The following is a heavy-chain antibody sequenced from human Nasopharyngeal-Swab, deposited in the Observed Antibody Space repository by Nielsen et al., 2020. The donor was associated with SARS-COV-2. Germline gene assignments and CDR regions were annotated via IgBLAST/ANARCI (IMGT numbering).Heavy chain of an antibody. Sequence: WVRQAPGQGLEWMGGIIPIFGTANYAQKFQGRVTITADKSTSTAYMGLSSLRSEDTAVYYCASPYCSSTSCRLSYYYGMDVWGQGTTVTVSS. J-gene: IGHJ6*02. V-gene: IGHV1-69*06. D-gene: IGHD2-2*01. CDR2: IIPIFGTA. CDR3: ASPYCSSTSCRLSYYYGMDV.